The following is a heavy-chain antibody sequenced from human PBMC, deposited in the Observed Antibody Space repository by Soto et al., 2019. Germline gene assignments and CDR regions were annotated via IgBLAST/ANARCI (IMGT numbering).Heavy chain of an antibody. CDR3: ARHEMSLGYSYGN. CDR1: GGTISSSSYY. J-gene: IGHJ1*01. D-gene: IGHD5-18*01. CDR2: IYYSGST. V-gene: IGHV4-39*01. Sequence: SETQCDTCTVSGGTISSSSYYWSWIRKPPGKGLEWIGSIYYSGSTYYNPSLKSRVTISVDTSKNQFSLKLSSVTAADTAVYYCARHEMSLGYSYGNRGQGTLVTASS.